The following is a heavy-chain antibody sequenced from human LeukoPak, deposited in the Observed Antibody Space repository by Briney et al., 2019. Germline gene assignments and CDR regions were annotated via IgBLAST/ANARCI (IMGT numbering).Heavy chain of an antibody. CDR3: ARGAFGTGYFDY. D-gene: IGHD3-10*01. J-gene: IGHJ4*02. CDR1: GFNFSSYS. V-gene: IGHV3-48*04. CDR2: ISSSGSTI. Sequence: GGSLRLSCAASGFNFSSYSMNWVRQAPGKGLEWVSYISSSGSTIYYADSVKGRFTISRDNAKNSLYLQMNSLRAEDTAVYYCARGAFGTGYFDYWGQGTLVTVSS.